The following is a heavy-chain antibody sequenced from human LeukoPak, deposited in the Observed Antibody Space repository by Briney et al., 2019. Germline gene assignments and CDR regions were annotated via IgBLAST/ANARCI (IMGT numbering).Heavy chain of an antibody. CDR2: INPSGGST. Sequence: ASVKVSCKASGYTFTSYYMHWVRQAPGQGLEWMGIINPSGGSTSYAQKFQGRVTMTRDTSISTAYMELSRLRSDDTAVYYCARGGGPLRFLEWFHFDYWGQGTLVTVSS. J-gene: IGHJ4*02. D-gene: IGHD3-3*01. CDR1: GYTFTSYY. V-gene: IGHV1-46*01. CDR3: ARGGGPLRFLEWFHFDY.